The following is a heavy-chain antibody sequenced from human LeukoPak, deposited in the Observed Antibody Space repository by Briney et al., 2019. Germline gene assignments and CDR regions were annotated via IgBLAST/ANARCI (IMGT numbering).Heavy chain of an antibody. D-gene: IGHD3-10*01. V-gene: IGHV3-74*01. CDR3: ARDQPWGVANY. CDR1: GFTFSNYY. J-gene: IGHJ4*02. CDR2: INGDGSST. Sequence: GGSLRLSCAASGFTFSNYYMHWVRQVLGKGLVWVSRINGDGSSTTYADSVKGRFTISRDNAKNTVYLQMNSLRGEDTAVYYCARDQPWGVANYWGQGTLVTVSS.